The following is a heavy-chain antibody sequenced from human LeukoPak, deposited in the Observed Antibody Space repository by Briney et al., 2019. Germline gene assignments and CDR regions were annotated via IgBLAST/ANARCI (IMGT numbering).Heavy chain of an antibody. V-gene: IGHV4-34*01. Sequence: SETLSLTCAVYGGSFSGYYWSWIRKPPGKGPEWIGEINHSGSTNHNPSLKSRVTISVDTSKNQFSLKLSSVTAADTAVYYCARGLIMITFGGVIVRTKWFDPWGQGTLVTVSS. J-gene: IGHJ5*02. D-gene: IGHD3-16*02. CDR2: INHSGST. CDR3: ARGLIMITFGGVIVRTKWFDP. CDR1: GGSFSGYY.